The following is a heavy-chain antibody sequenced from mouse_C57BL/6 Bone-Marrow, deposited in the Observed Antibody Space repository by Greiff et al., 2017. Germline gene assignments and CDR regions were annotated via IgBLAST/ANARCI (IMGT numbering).Heavy chain of an antibody. Sequence: DVKLQESGPVLVKPGASVKMSCKASGYTFTDYYMNWVKQSHGKSLEWIGVINPYNGGTSYNQKFKGKATLTVDKSSSTAYMERNSLTSEDSAVYYCARKDWDVAWFAYWGQGTLVTVSA. J-gene: IGHJ3*01. D-gene: IGHD4-1*01. CDR1: GYTFTDYY. CDR2: INPYNGGT. CDR3: ARKDWDVAWFAY. V-gene: IGHV1-19*01.